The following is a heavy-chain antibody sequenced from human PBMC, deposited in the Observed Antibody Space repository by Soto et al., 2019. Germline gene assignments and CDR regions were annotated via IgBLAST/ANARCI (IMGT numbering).Heavy chain of an antibody. D-gene: IGHD6-19*01. CDR2: IRSKTNSYAT. Sequence: VGSLRLSCAASGFTFGGSAMHWVRQASGKGLEWVGHIRSKTNSYATAYAESVKGRFAISRDDSMNTAYLQMNSLKTEDTAVYFCTRQTDAVQWLVVPTDYNFDYWGQGTLVTVSS. CDR3: TRQTDAVQWLVVPTDYNFDY. V-gene: IGHV3-73*01. CDR1: GFTFGGSA. J-gene: IGHJ4*02.